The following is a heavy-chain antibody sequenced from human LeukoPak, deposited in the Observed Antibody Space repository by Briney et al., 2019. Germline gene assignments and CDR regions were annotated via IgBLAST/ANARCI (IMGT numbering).Heavy chain of an antibody. CDR2: IRYDGSNK. Sequence: PGGSLRLSCAASGFTFSIYGMHWVRQAPGKGLECVAFIRYDGSNKYYADSVKDRFTISRDNSKNTLYLQMNSLRAEDTAVYYCAKGEIAAAGHSDYWGQGTLVTVSS. D-gene: IGHD6-13*01. CDR3: AKGEIAAAGHSDY. CDR1: GFTFSIYG. J-gene: IGHJ4*02. V-gene: IGHV3-30*02.